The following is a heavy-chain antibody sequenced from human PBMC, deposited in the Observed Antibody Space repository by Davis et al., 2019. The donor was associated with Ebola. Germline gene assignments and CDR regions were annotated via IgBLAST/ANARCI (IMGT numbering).Heavy chain of an antibody. CDR3: ARGGGEYYFDY. D-gene: IGHD3-16*01. CDR2: INRDGSQI. Sequence: PGGSLRLSCAASGFTFTNYWMNWVRQAPGKGLEWVANINRDGSQIYYVDSVKGRFTISRDNAKNSLYLQMNSLRAEDTAVYYCARGGGEYYFDYWGQGTLVTVSS. CDR1: GFTFTNYW. V-gene: IGHV3-7*03. J-gene: IGHJ4*02.